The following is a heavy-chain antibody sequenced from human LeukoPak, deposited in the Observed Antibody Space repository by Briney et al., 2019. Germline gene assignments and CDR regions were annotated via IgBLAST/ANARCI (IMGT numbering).Heavy chain of an antibody. CDR2: ISGSGGST. CDR3: ASVYDYVWGSYRPEFDY. CDR1: GFTFSSYA. Sequence: GGSLRLSCAASGFTFSSYAMSWVRQAPGKGLEWVSAISGSGGSTYYADSVKGRFTISRDNAKNSLYLQMNSLRAEDTAVYYCASVYDYVWGSYRPEFDYWGQGTLVTVSS. D-gene: IGHD3-16*02. V-gene: IGHV3-23*01. J-gene: IGHJ4*02.